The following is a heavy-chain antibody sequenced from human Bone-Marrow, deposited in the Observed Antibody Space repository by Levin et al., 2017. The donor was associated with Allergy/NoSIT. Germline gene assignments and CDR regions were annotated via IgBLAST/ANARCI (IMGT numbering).Heavy chain of an antibody. CDR3: AKDLLYDFWSGYLDY. CDR2: ISYDGSNK. Sequence: GESLKISCAASGFTFSSYGMHWVRQAPGKGLEWVAVISYDGSNKYYADSVKGRFTISRDNSKNTLYLQMNSLRAEDTAVYYCAKDLLYDFWSGYLDYWGQGTLVTVSS. CDR1: GFTFSSYG. D-gene: IGHD3-3*01. V-gene: IGHV3-30*18. J-gene: IGHJ4*02.